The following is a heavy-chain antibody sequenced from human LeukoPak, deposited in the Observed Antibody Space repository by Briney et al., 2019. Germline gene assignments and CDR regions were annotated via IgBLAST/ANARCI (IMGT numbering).Heavy chain of an antibody. J-gene: IGHJ6*02. V-gene: IGHV4-30-2*01. CDR1: GGSISSGDYS. CDR2: IYDSGST. CDR3: AREGGVSWIQLWIFYYGMDV. D-gene: IGHD5-18*01. Sequence: SETLSLTCTVSGGSISSGDYSWNWIRQPPGKGLEWIGHIYDSGSTYYNPPLKSRVTISVDRSKNQFSLNLSSVTAADTAVFYCAREGGVSWIQLWIFYYGMDVWGQGTTVTVSS.